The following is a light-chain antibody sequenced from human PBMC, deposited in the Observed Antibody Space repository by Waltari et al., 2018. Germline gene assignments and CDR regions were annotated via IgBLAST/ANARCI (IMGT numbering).Light chain of an antibody. CDR3: QQANSFPIT. J-gene: IGKJ5*01. V-gene: IGKV1-12*01. CDR2: AAS. Sequence: DIQMTQSPSSLSASVGDRVTITCRTSQDISPWLAWYQHKPGKAPKHLIYAASSLQSGVPSRFSGSGSGTDFTHTISSLQPEDFATYYCQQANSFPITFGQGTRLEIK. CDR1: QDISPW.